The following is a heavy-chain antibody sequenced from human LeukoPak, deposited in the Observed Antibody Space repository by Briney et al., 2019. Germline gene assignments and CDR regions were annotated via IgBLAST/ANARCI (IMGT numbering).Heavy chain of an antibody. CDR1: GGSFSGYY. J-gene: IGHJ4*02. D-gene: IGHD6-13*01. Sequence: SETLSLTCAVYGGSFSGYYWSWIRQPPGKGLEWIGYIYYSGSTNYNPSLKSRVTISVDTSKNQFSLKLSSVTAADTAVYYCARNELQRYSSSWYIRDWGQGTLVTVSS. CDR3: ARNELQRYSSSWYIRD. V-gene: IGHV4-59*01. CDR2: IYYSGST.